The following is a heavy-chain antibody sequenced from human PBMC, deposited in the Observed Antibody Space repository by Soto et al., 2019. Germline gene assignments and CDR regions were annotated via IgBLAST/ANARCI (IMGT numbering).Heavy chain of an antibody. V-gene: IGHV4-4*02. D-gene: IGHD6-6*01. Sequence: QMQLQESGPGLVKPSGTLSLTCGVSGGSISSSKWWTWVRQPPGKGPEWIGEIYHSGSTNYNPSLTSRVNISLDTSKIQFYLTLASVTAADTAVYYCASQDYSCSTDASFLVTGYFDLWGRGILVTVSS. CDR2: IYHSGST. J-gene: IGHJ2*01. CDR1: GGSISSSKW. CDR3: ASQDYSCSTDASFLVTGYFDL.